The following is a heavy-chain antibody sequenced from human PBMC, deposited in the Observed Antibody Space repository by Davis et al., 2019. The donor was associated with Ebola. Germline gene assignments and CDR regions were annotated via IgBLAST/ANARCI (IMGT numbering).Heavy chain of an antibody. V-gene: IGHV4-34*01. CDR2: INHSGST. Sequence: MPSETLSLTCAVYGGSFSGYYWNWIRQPPGKGLECIGEINHSGSTNYNPSLKSRVTISVDTSKNQFSLKLSSVNAADTAVYYCARSRDDYVWGSYRTAQKDTYYFDYWGQGTLVTVSS. CDR1: GGSFSGYY. J-gene: IGHJ4*02. D-gene: IGHD3-16*02. CDR3: ARSRDDYVWGSYRTAQKDTYYFDY.